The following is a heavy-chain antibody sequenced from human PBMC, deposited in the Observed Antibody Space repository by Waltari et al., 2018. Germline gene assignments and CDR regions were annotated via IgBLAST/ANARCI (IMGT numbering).Heavy chain of an antibody. V-gene: IGHV4-4*09. D-gene: IGHD2-8*01. J-gene: IGHJ4*02. CDR1: GGSIRSYY. CDR2: IYTDETT. Sequence: QVQLQESGPGLLTPSETLSLSCTVSGGSIRSYYWSWVRQTPGMELEWIGYIYTDETTKYNPPLESRVTMSVDTSKNQISLSLRSVTAADTATYYRVKMGSAVFNYIDKWGQGTLVSVSA. CDR3: VKMGSAVFNYIDK.